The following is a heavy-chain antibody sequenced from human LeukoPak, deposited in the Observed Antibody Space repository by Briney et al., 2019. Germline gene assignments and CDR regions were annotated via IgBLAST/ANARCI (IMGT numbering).Heavy chain of an antibody. CDR2: TYYSGST. J-gene: IGHJ3*02. V-gene: IGHV4-59*01. CDR1: GGSISSYY. CDR3: ARDGEWELRGAFDI. D-gene: IGHD1-26*01. Sequence: SETLSLTCTVSGGSISSYYWSWIRQPPGKGLEWIGYTYYSGSTNYNPSLKSRVTISVDTSKNQFSLKLSSVTAADTAVYYCARDGEWELRGAFDIWGQGTMVTVSS.